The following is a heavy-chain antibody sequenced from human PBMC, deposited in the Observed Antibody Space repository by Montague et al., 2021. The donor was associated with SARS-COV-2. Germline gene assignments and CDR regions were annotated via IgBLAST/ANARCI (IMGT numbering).Heavy chain of an antibody. Sequence: SETLSLTCTVSGGSISSSSYYWGWIRQPPGKGLEWIGSIYYSGGTYYNPSLKSRVTISVDTSKNQFSLKLSSVTAADTAVYYCPRLKAPYCSSTSCYSASWFDPWGQGTLVTVSS. CDR3: PRLKAPYCSSTSCYSASWFDP. V-gene: IGHV4-39*01. J-gene: IGHJ5*02. CDR2: IYYSGGT. CDR1: GGSISSSSYY. D-gene: IGHD2-2*01.